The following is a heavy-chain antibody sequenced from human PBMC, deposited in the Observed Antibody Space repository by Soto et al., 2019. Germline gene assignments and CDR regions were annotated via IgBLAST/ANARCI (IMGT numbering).Heavy chain of an antibody. J-gene: IGHJ4*02. V-gene: IGHV1-18*04. CDR3: ARGIRLPIDY. D-gene: IGHD2-15*01. Sequence: QVQLVQSGTEVKKPGASVKVSCKASGYTFTNYGISWVRQAPGQVLEWMGISAYNGYTNYTQKLQGRVTMTTDKSTSTAYMQLRSLRSDDTAVYYCARGIRLPIDYWGQGTLVTVSS. CDR1: GYTFTNYG. CDR2: ISAYNGYT.